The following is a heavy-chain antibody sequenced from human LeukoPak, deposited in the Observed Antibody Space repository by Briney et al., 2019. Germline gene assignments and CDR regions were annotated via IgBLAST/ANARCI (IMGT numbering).Heavy chain of an antibody. CDR1: GGSISSGSYY. D-gene: IGHD5-18*01. Sequence: SETLSLTCTVSGGSISSGSYYWSWIRQPAGKGLEWIGRIYTSGSTNYNPSLKSRVTISVDTSKNQFSLKLSSVTAADTAVYYCARLGEYSYKDWGQGTLVTVSS. V-gene: IGHV4-61*02. CDR2: IYTSGST. J-gene: IGHJ4*02. CDR3: ARLGEYSYKD.